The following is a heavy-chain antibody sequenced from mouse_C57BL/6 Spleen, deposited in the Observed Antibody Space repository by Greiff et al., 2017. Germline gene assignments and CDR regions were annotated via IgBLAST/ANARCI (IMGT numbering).Heavy chain of an antibody. CDR1: GYTFTSYW. J-gene: IGHJ3*01. Sequence: QVHVKQPGAELVRPGTSVKLSCKASGYTFTSYWMHWVKQRPGQGLEWIGVIDPSDSYTNYNQKFKGKATLTVDTSSSTAYMQLSSLTSEDSAVYYCARKDSSGPAWFAYWGQGTLVTVSA. D-gene: IGHD3-2*02. CDR2: IDPSDSYT. CDR3: ARKDSSGPAWFAY. V-gene: IGHV1-59*01.